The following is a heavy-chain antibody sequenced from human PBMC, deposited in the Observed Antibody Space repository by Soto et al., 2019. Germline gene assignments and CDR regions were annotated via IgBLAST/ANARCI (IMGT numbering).Heavy chain of an antibody. CDR3: ARRCGGDCYSGINP. CDR2: ISSSSSTI. CDR1: GLPLGGFS. D-gene: IGHD2-21*01. Sequence: EVQLVESGGGLVQPGGSRGPPGAASGLPLGGFSMNWVRQAPGRGRGWVSYISSSSSTIYYADSVKGRFTISRDNAKNSLFLQMNSLRAEDTAVYYCARRCGGDCYSGINPWGQGTLVTVSS. J-gene: IGHJ5*02. V-gene: IGHV3-48*01.